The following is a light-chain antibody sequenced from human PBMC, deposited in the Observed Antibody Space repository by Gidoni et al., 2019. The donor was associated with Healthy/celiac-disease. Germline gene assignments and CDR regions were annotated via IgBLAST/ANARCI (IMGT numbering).Light chain of an antibody. CDR3: QQHGGSPAAYT. Sequence: DIVLTQSPGTLSLDPGDRATLSCRPSQSVYSNYLAWYRQRPGQSPRLLIYGASTRATGIPESFSVSGSGTDFTFSISRREPEDFGVYDCQQHGGSPAAYTFGQGTKLEIK. CDR1: QSVYSNY. J-gene: IGKJ2*01. CDR2: GAS. V-gene: IGKV3-20*01.